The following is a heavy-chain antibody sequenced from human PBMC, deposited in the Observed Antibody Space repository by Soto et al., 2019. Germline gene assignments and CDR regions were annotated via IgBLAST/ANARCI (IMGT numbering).Heavy chain of an antibody. Sequence: ASVKVSCKASGYTFTSYYMHWVRQAPGQGLEWMGIINPSGGSTSYAQKFQGRVTMTRDTSTSTVCMELSSLRSEDTAVYYCARDHEYYDFWSGPAYYYYGMDVWGQGTTVTVSS. CDR2: INPSGGST. J-gene: IGHJ6*02. CDR3: ARDHEYYDFWSGPAYYYYGMDV. V-gene: IGHV1-46*01. CDR1: GYTFTSYY. D-gene: IGHD3-3*01.